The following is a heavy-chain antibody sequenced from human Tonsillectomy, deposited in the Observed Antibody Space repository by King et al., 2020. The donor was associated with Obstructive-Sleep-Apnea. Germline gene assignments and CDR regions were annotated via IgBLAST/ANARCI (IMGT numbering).Heavy chain of an antibody. V-gene: IGHV4-31*03. Sequence: VQLQESGPGLVKPSQTLSLTCTVSGGSISSGGYYWSWIRQHPGKGLEWIGYIYYSGSTYYNPSLKSRVTISVDTSKNQFSLKLSSVTAADTAVYYCARENSGSYYLDYWGQGTLVTVSS. J-gene: IGHJ4*02. CDR1: GGSISSGGYY. CDR3: ARENSGSYYLDY. CDR2: IYYSGST. D-gene: IGHD1-26*01.